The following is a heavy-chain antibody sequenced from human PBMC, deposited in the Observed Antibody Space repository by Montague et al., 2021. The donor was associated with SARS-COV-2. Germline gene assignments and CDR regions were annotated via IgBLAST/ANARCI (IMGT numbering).Heavy chain of an antibody. V-gene: IGHV4-61*01. CDR1: GGSVSSDSYY. D-gene: IGHD3-9*01. Sequence: SETLSLTCTVSGGSVSSDSYYWSWIRQPQGQGLVWIGYFYYSGSNNHNLYLKSRVTISADTSKNQFSLKPTSVTAADTAVYYCARVNYDISAMDVWGQGTTVTVSS. CDR2: FYYSGSN. CDR3: ARVNYDISAMDV. J-gene: IGHJ6*02.